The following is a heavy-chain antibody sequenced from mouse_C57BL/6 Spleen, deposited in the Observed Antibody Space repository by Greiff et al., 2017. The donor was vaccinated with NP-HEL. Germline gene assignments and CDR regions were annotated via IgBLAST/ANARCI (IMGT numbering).Heavy chain of an antibody. CDR1: GFSLTSYG. V-gene: IGHV2-2*01. J-gene: IGHJ1*03. CDR2: IWSGGST. D-gene: IGHD4-1*02. CDR3: ARYSTGTSYWYFDV. Sequence: QVQLQQSGPGLVQPSQSLSITCTVSGFSLTSYGVHWVRQSPGKGLEWLGVIWSGGSTDYNAAFISRLSISKDNSKSQVFFKMNSLQADDTAIYYCARYSTGTSYWYFDVWGTGTTVTVSS.